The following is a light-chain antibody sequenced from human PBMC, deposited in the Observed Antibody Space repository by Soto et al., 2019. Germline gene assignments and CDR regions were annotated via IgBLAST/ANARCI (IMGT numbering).Light chain of an antibody. V-gene: IGKV1-39*01. CDR1: PSIGSY. J-gene: IGKJ2*01. Sequence: QLTQAPSLLSASVGDRVTITCRASPSIGSYLNWYQHKPGEAPKLLIFAAATLKSGVPSRFSGSGFNKEFTLTVTSLQPEDFATYYCQQNYDVPYTFGLGTRVEIK. CDR3: QQNYDVPYT. CDR2: AAA.